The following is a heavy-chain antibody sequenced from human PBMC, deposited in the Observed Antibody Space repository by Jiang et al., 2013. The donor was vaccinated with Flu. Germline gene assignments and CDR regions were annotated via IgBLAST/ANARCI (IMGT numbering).Heavy chain of an antibody. Sequence: GSGLVKPSQTLSLTCAVSGGSISSGGYSWSWIRQPPGKGLEWIGYIYHSGSTYYNPSLKSRVTISVDRSKNQFSLKLSSVTAADTAVYYCARYFSRSGWAHGMDVWGQGTTGHRL. J-gene: IGHJ6*02. CDR2: IYHSGST. D-gene: IGHD6-19*01. CDR3: ARYFSRSGWAHGMDV. CDR1: GGSISSGGYS. V-gene: IGHV4-30-2*01.